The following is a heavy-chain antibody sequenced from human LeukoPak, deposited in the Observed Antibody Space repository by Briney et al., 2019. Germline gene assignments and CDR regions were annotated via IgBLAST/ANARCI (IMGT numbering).Heavy chain of an antibody. V-gene: IGHV4-59*01. J-gene: IGHJ4*02. D-gene: IGHD5-12*01. Sequence: PGGSLRLSCAASGFTFSSYAMSWIRQPPGKGLEWIGYIYYSGSTNYNPSLKSRVTISVDTSKNQFSLKLSSVTAADTAVYYCARDVRLRYFDYWGQGTLVTVSS. CDR1: GFTFSSYA. CDR3: ARDVRLRYFDY. CDR2: IYYSGST.